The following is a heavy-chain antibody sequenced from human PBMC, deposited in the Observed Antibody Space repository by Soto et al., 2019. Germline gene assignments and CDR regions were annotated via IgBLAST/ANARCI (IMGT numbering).Heavy chain of an antibody. CDR1: GYSFTSYW. CDR2: IYPGDSDT. J-gene: IGHJ6*02. D-gene: IGHD1-7*01. CDR3: ARQGYNWNYDQITSGMDV. V-gene: IGHV5-51*01. Sequence: PGESLKISCKGSGYSFTSYWIGWVRQMPGKGLEWMGIIYPGDSDTRYSPSFQGQVTISADKSISTAYLQWSSLKASDTAMYYCARQGYNWNYDQITSGMDVWGQGTTVTVSS.